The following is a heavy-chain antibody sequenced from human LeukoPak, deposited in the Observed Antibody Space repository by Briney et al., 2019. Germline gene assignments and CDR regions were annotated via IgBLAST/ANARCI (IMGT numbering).Heavy chain of an antibody. V-gene: IGHV3-23*01. CDR1: GFTFSSYA. CDR2: FSGSGGST. CDR3: AKGEKTTVTTPVY. J-gene: IGHJ4*02. Sequence: GGSLRLSCAASGFTFSSYAMSWVRQAPGKGLEWVSSFSGSGGSTYYADSVKGRFTISRDNSKNTLYLQMDSLRAEDTAVYYCAKGEKTTVTTPVYWGQGTLVTVSP. D-gene: IGHD4-17*01.